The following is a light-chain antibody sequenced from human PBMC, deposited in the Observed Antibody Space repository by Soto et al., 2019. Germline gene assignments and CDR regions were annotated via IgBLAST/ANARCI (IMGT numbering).Light chain of an antibody. Sequence: DIVMTQSPLSLPVTPGEPASISCRSSQSLLHSHGYHYLDWYLQKPGQSPQLLIYLGSNRASGVPDRFSGSGSGTDFTLKISRVEAEDVGIYYCMQALQTPTFGGGTKVDIK. CDR3: MQALQTPT. V-gene: IGKV2-28*01. CDR2: LGS. J-gene: IGKJ4*01. CDR1: QSLLHSHGYHY.